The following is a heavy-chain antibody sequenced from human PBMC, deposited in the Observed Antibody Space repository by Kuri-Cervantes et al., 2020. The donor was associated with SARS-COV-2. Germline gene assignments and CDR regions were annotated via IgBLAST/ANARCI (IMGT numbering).Heavy chain of an antibody. CDR3: ARDRVVPGDYYYGMDV. D-gene: IGHD2-15*01. Sequence: SVKVSCKASGGTFSSYAISWVRQAPGQGLEWMGGIIPIFGAANYAQKFQGRVTITADESTSTAYMELSSLRSEDTAVYYCARDRVVPGDYYYGMDVWGQGTTVTVSS. CDR1: GGTFSSYA. J-gene: IGHJ6*02. CDR2: IIPIFGAA. V-gene: IGHV1-69*13.